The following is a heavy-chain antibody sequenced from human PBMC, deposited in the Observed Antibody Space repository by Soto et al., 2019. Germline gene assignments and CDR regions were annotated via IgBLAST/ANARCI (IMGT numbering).Heavy chain of an antibody. J-gene: IGHJ6*02. CDR3: AKDFSAYLMSGYYYYGMDV. D-gene: IGHD2-8*01. CDR1: GFTFSSYG. V-gene: IGHV3-30*18. CDR2: ISYDGSNK. Sequence: GGSLRLSCAASGFTFSSYGMHWVRQAPGKGLEWVAVISYDGSNKYYADSVKGRFTISRDNSKNTLYLQMNSLRAEDTAVYYCAKDFSAYLMSGYYYYGMDVWGQGTTVTVSS.